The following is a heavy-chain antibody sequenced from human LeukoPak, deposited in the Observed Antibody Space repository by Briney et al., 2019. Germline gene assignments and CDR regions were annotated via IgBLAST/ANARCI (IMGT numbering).Heavy chain of an antibody. CDR2: FDPEDGET. V-gene: IGHV1-24*01. CDR1: GYTLTELS. D-gene: IGHD3-16*02. Sequence: ASVKVSCKVSGYTLTELSMHWVRQAPGKGLEWMGGFDPEDGETIYARKFQGRVTMTEDTSTDTAYMELSSLRSEDTAVYYCATVRFTFGGVIVKVPSAFDPWGQGTLVTVSS. J-gene: IGHJ5*02. CDR3: ATVRFTFGGVIVKVPSAFDP.